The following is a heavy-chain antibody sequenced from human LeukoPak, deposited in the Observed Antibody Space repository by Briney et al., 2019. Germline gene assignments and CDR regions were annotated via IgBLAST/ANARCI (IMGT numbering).Heavy chain of an antibody. V-gene: IGHV3-53*01. D-gene: IGHD6-6*01. CDR2: IYSGGST. CDR3: ARDLLIAARAFDY. Sequence: GGSLRLSCAASGFTVSSNYMSWVRQAPGKGLEWVSVIYSGGSTYYADSVKGRFTISRDNSKNTVYLQMNSLRAEDTAVYYCARDLLIAARAFDYWGQGTLVTVSS. J-gene: IGHJ4*02. CDR1: GFTVSSNY.